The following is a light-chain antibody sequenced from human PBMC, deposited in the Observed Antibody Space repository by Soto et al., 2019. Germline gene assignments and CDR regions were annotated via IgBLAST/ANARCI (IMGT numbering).Light chain of an antibody. V-gene: IGKV3-15*01. Sequence: EIVMTQSPATLSVSPGERATLSCRASQRIDTSLAWYQQRPGQAPRLLLYNAATRATGIPARFNGRGFGTEFTLTISSLQSEDFALYYCQQYYKWPPFTFGPGTKVDI. CDR2: NAA. CDR1: QRIDTS. CDR3: QQYYKWPPFT. J-gene: IGKJ3*01.